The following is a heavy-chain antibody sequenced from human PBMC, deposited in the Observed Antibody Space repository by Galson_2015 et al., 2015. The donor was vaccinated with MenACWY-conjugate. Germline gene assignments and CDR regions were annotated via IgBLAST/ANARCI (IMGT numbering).Heavy chain of an antibody. D-gene: IGHD3-10*01. Sequence: IRQPPGKGLEWIGSIYYRGSTYYNPSLKSRVIISVDTSKNQFSLKLSSVTAADTAVYYCARGNYYVSGTYYKSANFDYWGQGSLVTVSS. J-gene: IGHJ4*02. CDR2: IYYRGST. CDR3: ARGNYYVSGTYYKSANFDY. V-gene: IGHV4-39*02.